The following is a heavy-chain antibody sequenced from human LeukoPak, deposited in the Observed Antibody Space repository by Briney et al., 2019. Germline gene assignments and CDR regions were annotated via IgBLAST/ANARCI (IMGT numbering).Heavy chain of an antibody. CDR3: ARGPNSNWSGLDF. CDR2: ISPTGSTT. D-gene: IGHD6-6*01. J-gene: IGHJ4*02. Sequence: GGSLRLSCTASGFSFSGHWMHWARQLPGKGLVWVSRISPTGSTTSYADSVKGRFTVSRDNAKNTLYLQVNNLRAEDTAVYYCARGPNSNWSGLDFWGQGTLLSVSS. CDR1: GFSFSGHW. V-gene: IGHV3-74*01.